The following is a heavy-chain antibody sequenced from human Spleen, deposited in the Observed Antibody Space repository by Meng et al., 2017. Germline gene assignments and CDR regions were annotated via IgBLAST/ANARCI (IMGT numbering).Heavy chain of an antibody. CDR3: ARSGDIVLYKYHMHV. J-gene: IGHJ6*02. D-gene: IGHD5-12*01. V-gene: IGHV1-69*05. CDR2: IIGVFDVT. Sequence: SSVNVSCKPSGGTFRSYAISWLRQAPGQGLEGMGGIIGVFDVTNYAQKLQGRLSITTDDSTTTAYMELTNLRSADTAVYYCARSGDIVLYKYHMHVWGQGTTVTVSS. CDR1: GGTFRSYA.